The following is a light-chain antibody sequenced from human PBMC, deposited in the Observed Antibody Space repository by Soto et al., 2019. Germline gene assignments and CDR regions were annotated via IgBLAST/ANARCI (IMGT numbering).Light chain of an antibody. CDR2: EVN. Sequence: QSALTQPASVSGSPGQSITLSCTGSSSDVGGSIYVSWYQQHPGKAPKLMIYEVNNRPSGVSNRFSGSKSGNTASLAISERQAEDEAHYYCSSFTGTRTQYVFGSGTKVTVL. CDR1: SSDVGGSIY. J-gene: IGLJ1*01. V-gene: IGLV2-14*01. CDR3: SSFTGTRTQYV.